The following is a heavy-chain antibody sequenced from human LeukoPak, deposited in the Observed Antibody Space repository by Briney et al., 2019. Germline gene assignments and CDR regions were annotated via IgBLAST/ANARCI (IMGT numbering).Heavy chain of an antibody. CDR2: IYPGDSDT. Sequence: RGESLQISCKGSGYSFTSYWIGWVRQLPGKGLEWMGIIYPGDSDTRYSPSFQGQVTISADKSISTAYLQWSSLKASDTAMYYCARLSARYSSGPFHYWGQGTLVTVSS. V-gene: IGHV5-51*01. CDR1: GYSFTSYW. CDR3: ARLSARYSSGPFHY. J-gene: IGHJ4*02. D-gene: IGHD6-19*01.